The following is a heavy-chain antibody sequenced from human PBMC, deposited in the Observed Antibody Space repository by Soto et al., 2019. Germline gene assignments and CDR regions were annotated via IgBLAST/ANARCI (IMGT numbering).Heavy chain of an antibody. CDR1: GGSFSAYY. V-gene: IGHV4-34*01. CDR2: MNQSGSA. D-gene: IGHD6-6*01. J-gene: IGHJ5*01. Sequence: ASETLSLTCAVYGGSFSAYYWSWIRQSPGKGLEWIGEMNQSGSANDNPSLESRVTISVDTCKNRFSLYLSSVTAADTAVYYCAKGDGRPPTGTARLWFDSGAQETLLTVPS. CDR3: AKGDGRPPTGTARLWFDS.